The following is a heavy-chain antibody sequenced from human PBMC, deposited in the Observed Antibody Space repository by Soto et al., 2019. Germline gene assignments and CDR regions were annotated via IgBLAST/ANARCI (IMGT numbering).Heavy chain of an antibody. J-gene: IGHJ4*02. CDR3: ARDVGYFDY. Sequence: PGGSLRLSCSASGFTINTYTMGWVRLAPGKGLEWVSNIFRGRGKTNYVDSVKGRFTISRDNAKNILYLQMNSLRVEDTAVYYCARDVGYFDYWGQGTLVTVSS. CDR2: IFRGRGKT. CDR1: GFTINTYT. V-gene: IGHV3-21*01. D-gene: IGHD2-15*01.